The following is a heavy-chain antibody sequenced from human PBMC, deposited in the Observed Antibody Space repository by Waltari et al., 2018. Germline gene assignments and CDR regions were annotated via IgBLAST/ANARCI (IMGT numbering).Heavy chain of an antibody. CDR2: IYTSGST. D-gene: IGHD3-10*01. Sequence: QVQLQESGPGLVKPSQTLSLTCTVSGGSISSGSHYWSWIRQPAGKGLEWIGRIYTSGSTNYNPSLKSRVTISVDTSKNQFSLKLSSVTAADTAVYYCARDHPVPYYYYYMDVWGKGTTVTVSS. CDR3: ARDHPVPYYYYYMDV. J-gene: IGHJ6*03. V-gene: IGHV4-61*02. CDR1: GGSISSGSHY.